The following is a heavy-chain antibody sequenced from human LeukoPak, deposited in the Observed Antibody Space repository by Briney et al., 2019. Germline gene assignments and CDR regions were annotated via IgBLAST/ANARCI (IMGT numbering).Heavy chain of an antibody. Sequence: GRSLRLSCAASGFTLNTYGMHWVRQAPGKGLEWVAVVSYDGSSTDYGDSVKGRFTISRDNSKNTLYLQMNSLRAEDAAVYYCARNLMTYYGMDVRGQGTTVTVSS. CDR2: VSYDGSST. D-gene: IGHD3-16*01. J-gene: IGHJ6*02. V-gene: IGHV3-30*03. CDR1: GFTLNTYG. CDR3: ARNLMTYYGMDV.